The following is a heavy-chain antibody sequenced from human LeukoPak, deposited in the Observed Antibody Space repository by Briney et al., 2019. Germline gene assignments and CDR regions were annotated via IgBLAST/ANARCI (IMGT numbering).Heavy chain of an antibody. J-gene: IGHJ4*02. CDR3: ARHSAYYYDSSGFDY. D-gene: IGHD3-22*01. Sequence: PSETLSLTCTVSGGSISSSSYYWGWIRQPPGKGLEWIGSIYYSGSTYYNPSLKSRVTISVDTSKNQFSLKLSSVTAADTAVYYCARHSAYYYDSSGFDYWGQGTLDTVSS. CDR2: IYYSGST. CDR1: GGSISSSSYY. V-gene: IGHV4-39*01.